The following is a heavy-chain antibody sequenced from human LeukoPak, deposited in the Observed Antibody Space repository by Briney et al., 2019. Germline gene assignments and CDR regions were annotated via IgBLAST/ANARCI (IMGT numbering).Heavy chain of an antibody. V-gene: IGHV1-2*04. D-gene: IGHD3-10*01. J-gene: IGHJ3*02. Sequence: ASVKVSCKASGYTFTGYYIHWVRQAPGQGLEWMGWINPNTGRTNYAQKFQGCVTMTRDTSINTAYMELSRLRSDDTAVYYCARVQQDCQTSSGVLRCAFDIWGQGTMVTVSS. CDR3: ARVQQDCQTSSGVLRCAFDI. CDR1: GYTFTGYY. CDR2: INPNTGRT.